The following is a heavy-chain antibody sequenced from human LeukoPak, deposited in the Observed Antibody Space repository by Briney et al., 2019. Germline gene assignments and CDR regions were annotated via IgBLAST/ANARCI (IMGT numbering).Heavy chain of an antibody. Sequence: GGSLRLSCAASGFTFSNYWMHWVRQAPGKGLVWVSRINTDGSTTNYADSVKGRFTISRDNAKNSLYLQMNSLRAEDTAVYYCARNGATAMAYYYYYYMDVWGKGTTVTVSS. CDR3: ARNGATAMAYYYYYYMDV. CDR1: GFTFSNYW. D-gene: IGHD5-18*01. CDR2: INTDGSTT. J-gene: IGHJ6*03. V-gene: IGHV3-74*01.